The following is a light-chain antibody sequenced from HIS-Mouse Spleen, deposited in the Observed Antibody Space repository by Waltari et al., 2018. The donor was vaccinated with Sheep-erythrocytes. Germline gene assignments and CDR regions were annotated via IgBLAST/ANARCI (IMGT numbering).Light chain of an antibody. V-gene: IGKV1D-8*02. CDR2: AAS. CDR3: QQYNSYPIT. Sequence: IRLTQSPSLLSASTGDRVTPPSRLSQGFSSDLAWYQQKPGKAPELLIYAASTLESGVPSRFSGSGSGTDFTLTISCLQSEDFATYYCQQYNSYPITFGRGTQVEIK. CDR1: QGFSSD. J-gene: IGKJ5*01.